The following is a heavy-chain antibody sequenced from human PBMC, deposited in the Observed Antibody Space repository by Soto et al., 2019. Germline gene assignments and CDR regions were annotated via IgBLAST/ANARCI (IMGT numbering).Heavy chain of an antibody. CDR2: ISYTGDNE. J-gene: IGHJ4*02. V-gene: IGHV3-30*18. D-gene: IGHD6-25*01. Sequence: QVQLVESGGGVVQPGRSLRLSCAASGFTFSDYGMHWVRQGPGKGLEWVAVISYTGDNEYYTDSVKDRFTISRDNSKNTLYLQMNSLRADDTAVYYCAKDSHRMAAAGNMGYWGQGTLVTVSS. CDR1: GFTFSDYG. CDR3: AKDSHRMAAAGNMGY.